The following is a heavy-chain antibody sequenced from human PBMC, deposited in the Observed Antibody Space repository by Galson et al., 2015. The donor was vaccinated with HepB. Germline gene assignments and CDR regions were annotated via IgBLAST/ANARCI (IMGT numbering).Heavy chain of an antibody. CDR3: ARGIVVVPAAMAPGRCYYYYMDV. D-gene: IGHD2-2*01. CDR2: IILIFGTA. Sequence: VSCKASGGTFSSYAISWVRQAPGQGLEWMGGIILIFGTANYAQKFQGRVTITADESTSTAYMELSSLRSEDTAVYYCARGIVVVPAAMAPGRCYYYYMDVWGKGTTVTVSS. J-gene: IGHJ6*03. V-gene: IGHV1-69*01. CDR1: GGTFSSYA.